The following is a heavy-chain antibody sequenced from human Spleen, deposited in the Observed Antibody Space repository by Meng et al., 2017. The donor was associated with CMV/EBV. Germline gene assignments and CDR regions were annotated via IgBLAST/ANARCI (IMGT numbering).Heavy chain of an antibody. Sequence: QLQLQESGPGLVKPSETLSLTCTVSGGSISSSSYYWGWIRQPPGKGLEWIGYIYYSGSTYYNPSLKNRVTISVDTSKNQFSLKLSSVTAADTAVYYCARGEGSSGYYLFDYWGQGTLVTVSS. V-gene: IGHV4-30-4*08. D-gene: IGHD3-22*01. CDR3: ARGEGSSGYYLFDY. CDR2: IYYSGST. CDR1: GGSISSSSYY. J-gene: IGHJ4*02.